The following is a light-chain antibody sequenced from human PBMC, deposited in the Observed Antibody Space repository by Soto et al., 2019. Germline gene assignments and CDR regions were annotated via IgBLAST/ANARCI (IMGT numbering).Light chain of an antibody. CDR2: GAA. Sequence: TVLTQSPATLSVSPGERATLSCRASQSVFSSLAWYQHKPGQAPRLLIYGAATRATGIPARFSGSGSGTEFTLTISSLQSDDIAVYYCQQYHNWPAFGQGTKVDI. J-gene: IGKJ1*01. V-gene: IGKV3-15*01. CDR3: QQYHNWPA. CDR1: QSVFSS.